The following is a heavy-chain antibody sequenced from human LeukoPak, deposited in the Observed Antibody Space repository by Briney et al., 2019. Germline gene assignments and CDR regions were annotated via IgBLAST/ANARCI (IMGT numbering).Heavy chain of an antibody. CDR1: GFTFSSYS. J-gene: IGHJ3*02. CDR3: ARDRGYDYVWGSYRTRGAFDI. V-gene: IGHV3-30*03. Sequence: PGGSLRLSCAASGFTFSSYSMNWVRQAPGKGLEWVAVISYDGSNKYYADSVKGRFTISRDNSKNTLYLQMNSLRAEDTALYHCARDRGYDYVWGSYRTRGAFDIWGQGTMVTVSS. D-gene: IGHD3-16*02. CDR2: ISYDGSNK.